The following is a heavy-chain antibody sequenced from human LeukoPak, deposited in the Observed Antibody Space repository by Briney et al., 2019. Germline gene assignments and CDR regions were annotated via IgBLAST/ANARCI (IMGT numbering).Heavy chain of an antibody. CDR1: GFTFSSNY. Sequence: GGSLRLSCSASGFTFSSNYMSWVRQAPGKGLEWVSVIYSGGITYYAGSVKGRFSISRDNSKNTLYLQMHSLRAEDTAVYYCARGINWAYFDYWGQGTLVTVSS. D-gene: IGHD7-27*01. CDR2: IYSGGIT. J-gene: IGHJ4*02. CDR3: ARGINWAYFDY. V-gene: IGHV3-53*01.